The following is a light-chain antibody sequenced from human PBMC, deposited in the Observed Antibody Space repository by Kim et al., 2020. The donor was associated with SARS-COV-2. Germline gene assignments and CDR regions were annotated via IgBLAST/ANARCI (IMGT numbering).Light chain of an antibody. CDR2: DAS. CDR1: QSVATY. CDR3: QQRGN. Sequence: VMRQSPATLSLSPGQRATLSCRASQSVATYLAWYQHRPGQAPRLLIYDASKRATGIPARFRGSGSGTDFTLTIGTLEPEDSAVYYCQQRGNFGQGTRREIK. V-gene: IGKV3-11*01. J-gene: IGKJ5*01.